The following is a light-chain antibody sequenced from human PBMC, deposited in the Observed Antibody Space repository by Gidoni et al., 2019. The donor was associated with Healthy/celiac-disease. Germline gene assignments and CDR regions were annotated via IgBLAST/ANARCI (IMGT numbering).Light chain of an antibody. Sequence: SYELTQPPSVSVSPGQTARITCSGDALPKQYAYWYQQKPGQAPVLVIYKDSERPSGIPERFPGSSSGTTVTLTISGVQAEDEADYYCQSADSSGTYVFGGGTKLTVL. J-gene: IGLJ3*02. CDR1: ALPKQY. CDR2: KDS. V-gene: IGLV3-25*03. CDR3: QSADSSGTYV.